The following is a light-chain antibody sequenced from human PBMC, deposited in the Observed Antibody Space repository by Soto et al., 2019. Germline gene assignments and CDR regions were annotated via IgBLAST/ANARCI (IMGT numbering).Light chain of an antibody. Sequence: EIVMTQSPDTLSVSPGERATLSCRASQSVSSNLAWYQQKPGQAHRLLIYGASTRATGIPARFSGSGSGTEFTLTISSLQSEDFAVYYCQQYNDWLTFGGGTKVEIK. CDR2: GAS. V-gene: IGKV3-15*01. J-gene: IGKJ4*01. CDR3: QQYNDWLT. CDR1: QSVSSN.